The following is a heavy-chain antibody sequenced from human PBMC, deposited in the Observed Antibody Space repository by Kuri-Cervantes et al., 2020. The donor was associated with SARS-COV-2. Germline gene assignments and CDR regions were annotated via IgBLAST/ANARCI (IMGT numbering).Heavy chain of an antibody. Sequence: GESLKISCAASGFTFTTFAMSWVRQAPGKGLEWVSTINYNAESTYHADSVKGRFTISRVNSKNTLYLQMNSLRAEDTAVYYCAKDCSSTSCDDAFDIWGQGTMVTVSS. D-gene: IGHD2-2*01. CDR1: GFTFTTFA. CDR3: AKDCSSTSCDDAFDI. CDR2: INYNAEST. V-gene: IGHV3-23*01. J-gene: IGHJ3*02.